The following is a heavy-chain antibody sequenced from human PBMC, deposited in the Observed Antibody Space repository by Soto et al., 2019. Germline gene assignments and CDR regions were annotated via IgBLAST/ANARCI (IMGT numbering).Heavy chain of an antibody. J-gene: IGHJ6*02. CDR1: GFIFSRYT. CDR3: AKRGYNSGGLYGMDV. D-gene: IGHD2-15*01. V-gene: IGHV3-23*01. Sequence: SGGSLRLSCAASGFIFSRYTMSWVRQAPGKGLEWVSAIGGSGVSTYYADSVKGRFTISRDNSKNTVNLQMNSLRADDTAVYYCAKRGYNSGGLYGMDVWGQGTTVTVSS. CDR2: IGGSGVST.